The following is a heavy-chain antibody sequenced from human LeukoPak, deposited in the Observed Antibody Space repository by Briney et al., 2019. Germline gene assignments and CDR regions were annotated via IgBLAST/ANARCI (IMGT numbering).Heavy chain of an antibody. CDR1: GFTFSSYA. J-gene: IGHJ5*02. Sequence: GGSLRLSCAASGFTFSSYAMSWVRQAPGKGLECISGFSGSGGSTYYADSVKGRFTISRDNSKNTLYLQMNSLRAEDTAVYYCAKDPPEAGHWFDPWGQGTLVTVSS. V-gene: IGHV3-23*01. CDR2: FSGSGGST. D-gene: IGHD1-14*01. CDR3: AKDPPEAGHWFDP.